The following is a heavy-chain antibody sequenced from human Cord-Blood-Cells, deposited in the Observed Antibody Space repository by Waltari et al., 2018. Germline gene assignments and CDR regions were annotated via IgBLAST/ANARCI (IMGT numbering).Heavy chain of an antibody. CDR2: IYYSGST. CDR1: GGSIGSYY. V-gene: IGHV4-59*01. Sequence: QVQLQESGPGLVKPSETLSLTCTVSGGSIGSYYWSWIRQPPGKGLEWIGYIYYSGSTNYNPSLQSRVTISVDTSKNQFSLKLSSVTAADTAVYYCARFSDFWSGFYYFDYWGQGTLVTVSS. D-gene: IGHD3-3*01. CDR3: ARFSDFWSGFYYFDY. J-gene: IGHJ4*02.